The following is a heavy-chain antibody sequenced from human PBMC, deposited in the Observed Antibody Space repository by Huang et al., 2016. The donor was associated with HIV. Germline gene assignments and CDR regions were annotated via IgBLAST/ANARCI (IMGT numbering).Heavy chain of an antibody. CDR1: GYTFTNYD. CDR3: ARSAYGDLDY. Sequence: VHLVQSGAEVKKPGASVKVSCKASGYTFTNYDITWVRQAPGRGLEWMGWMNPNTWNTGFAQSFKGRATMTRKTSITTAYMELTSLTSEDTAVYYCARSAYGDLDYWGLGTLVIVSS. CDR2: MNPNTWNT. D-gene: IGHD4-17*01. V-gene: IGHV1-8*02. J-gene: IGHJ4*02.